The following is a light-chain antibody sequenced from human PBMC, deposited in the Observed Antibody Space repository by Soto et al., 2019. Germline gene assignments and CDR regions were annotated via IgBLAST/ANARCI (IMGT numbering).Light chain of an antibody. Sequence: DIQMTQSPSSLSAYLGERVTITCRASQGISNYLAWYQQKPGRLPKLLLFGASTLQSGIPARFSGSGSGTLFTLTINGLLPEDFATYYCQKYDRSPFTFGPGTKVDFK. CDR2: GAS. CDR1: QGISNY. V-gene: IGKV1-27*01. J-gene: IGKJ3*01. CDR3: QKYDRSPFT.